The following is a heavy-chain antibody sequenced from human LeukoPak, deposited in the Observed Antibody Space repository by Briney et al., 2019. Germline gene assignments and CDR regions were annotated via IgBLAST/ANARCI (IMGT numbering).Heavy chain of an antibody. CDR2: ICYSGST. V-gene: IGHV4-59*01. J-gene: IGHJ4*02. Sequence: PSETLSLTCTVSGGSISSYYWSWIRQPPGKGLEWIGYICYSGSTNYNPSLKSRVTISVDTSKNQFSLKLSSVTAADTAVYYCARDPSGGRGSFDYWGRGTLVTVSS. D-gene: IGHD3-16*01. CDR1: GGSISSYY. CDR3: ARDPSGGRGSFDY.